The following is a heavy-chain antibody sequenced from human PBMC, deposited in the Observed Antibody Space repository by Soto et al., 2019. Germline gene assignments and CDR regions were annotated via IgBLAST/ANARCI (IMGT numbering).Heavy chain of an antibody. Sequence: QITLKESGPTLVKPTQTLTLTCTFSGFSLSTSGVSVGWIRQPPGKALEWLALIYWDDDKRYSPSLKSRLTITKDTSKNQVVLTMPNMDSVDTATYYCAPAITYRSNWFQNWFDPWGQGTLVTVSS. CDR1: GFSLSTSGVS. J-gene: IGHJ5*02. V-gene: IGHV2-5*02. D-gene: IGHD3-16*01. CDR2: IYWDDDK. CDR3: APAITYRSNWFQNWFDP.